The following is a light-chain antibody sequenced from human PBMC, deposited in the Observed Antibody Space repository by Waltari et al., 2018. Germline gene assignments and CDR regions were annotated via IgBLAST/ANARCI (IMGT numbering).Light chain of an antibody. V-gene: IGKV3-15*01. J-gene: IGKJ4*01. CDR3: QQYSNWPPLT. CDR2: GAS. CDR1: QSVISN. Sequence: EIVLTQSPATLSVSPGERATLSCRARQSVISNLAWYQQKAGQAPRLLIYGASTRATGIAARFSGSGSETEFTLTISSLQSEDFAVYYCQQYSNWPPLTFGGGTKVEIK.